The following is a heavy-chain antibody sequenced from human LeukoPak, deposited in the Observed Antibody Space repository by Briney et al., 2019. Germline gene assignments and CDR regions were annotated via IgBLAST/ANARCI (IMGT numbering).Heavy chain of an antibody. D-gene: IGHD2-15*01. CDR1: GYTFTSYG. CDR2: ISAYNGNT. CDR3: ARGPKRIVVVVAASYNWFDP. V-gene: IGHV1-18*01. Sequence: ASVKVSCKASGYTFTSYGISWVRQAPGQGLEWMGWISAYNGNTNYAQKFQGRVTMTRDTSISTAYMELSRLRSDDTAVYYCARGPKRIVVVVAASYNWFDPWGQGTLVTVSS. J-gene: IGHJ5*02.